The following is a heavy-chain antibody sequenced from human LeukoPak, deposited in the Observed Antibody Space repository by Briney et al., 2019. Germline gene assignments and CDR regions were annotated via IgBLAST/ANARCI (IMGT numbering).Heavy chain of an antibody. J-gene: IGHJ4*02. CDR1: GFTLSPFL. D-gene: IGHD1-1*01. V-gene: IGHV3-74*01. CDR3: ARDMWGTFDY. Sequence: PGGSLRLSCAASGFTLSPFLMHWVRQSPGKGPVWVSRIGPDGSVTNYADSVKGRFTISRDNARNTLYLQISSLSVEDTAVYFCARDMWGTFDYWGQGALVTVSS. CDR2: IGPDGSVT.